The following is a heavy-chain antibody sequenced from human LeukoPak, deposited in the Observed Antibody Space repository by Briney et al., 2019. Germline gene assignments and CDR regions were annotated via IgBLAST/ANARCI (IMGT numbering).Heavy chain of an antibody. CDR3: ARGQYCSSTSCRRGHYYYMDV. V-gene: IGHV4-34*01. CDR2: INHIGST. CDR1: GGSFSGYY. Sequence: SETLSLTCAVYGGSFSGYYWSWIRQPPGKGLEWIGEINHIGSTNYNPSLKSRVTISVDTSKNQFSLKLSSVTAADTAVYYCARGQYCSSTSCRRGHYYYMDVWGKGTTVTVSS. J-gene: IGHJ6*03. D-gene: IGHD2-2*01.